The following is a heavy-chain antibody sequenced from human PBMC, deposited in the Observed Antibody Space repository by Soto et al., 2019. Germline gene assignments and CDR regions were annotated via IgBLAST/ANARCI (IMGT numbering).Heavy chain of an antibody. V-gene: IGHV4-39*01. J-gene: IGHJ5*02. D-gene: IGHD5-18*01. CDR1: GGSITSSSHF. CDR3: AGQTFTIAADSYGRSNWFDP. CDR2: IYFTVNT. Sequence: PSETLSLTCTASGGSITSSSHFWGWVRQPPGKGLEWIGTIYFTVNTYYTPSLKGRLTMSIDTSKNEFSLRLNSVTAADTAVYYCAGQTFTIAADSYGRSNWFDPWGPGTLVTGSS.